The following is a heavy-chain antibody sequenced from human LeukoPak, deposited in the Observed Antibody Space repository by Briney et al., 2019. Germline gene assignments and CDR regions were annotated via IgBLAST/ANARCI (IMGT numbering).Heavy chain of an antibody. D-gene: IGHD1-26*01. Sequence: SETLSLTCTVSGGSISSSSYYWGWIRQPPGKGLEWIGSIYYSGSTYYNPSLKSRVTISVDTSKNQFPLKLSSVTAADTAVYYCASLRERSYYARGFDYWGQGTLVTVSS. CDR3: ASLRERSYYARGFDY. J-gene: IGHJ4*02. V-gene: IGHV4-39*01. CDR1: GGSISSSSYY. CDR2: IYYSGST.